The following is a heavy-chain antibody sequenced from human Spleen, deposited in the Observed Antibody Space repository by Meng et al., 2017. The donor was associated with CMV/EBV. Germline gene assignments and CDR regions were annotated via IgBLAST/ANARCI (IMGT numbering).Heavy chain of an antibody. D-gene: IGHD2-2*01. V-gene: IGHV4-61*01. CDR3: ARDRGTVPAANYYYYYGMDV. CDR1: GGSISSGSYY. CDR2: IYYSGST. J-gene: IGHJ6*02. Sequence: SETLSLTCTVSGGSISSGSYYWSWIRQPPGKGLEWIGYIYYSGSTNYNPALKSRVTISGDPSKNQFSLKLSSVTAADTAVYYCARDRGTVPAANYYYYYGMDVWGQGTTVTVSS.